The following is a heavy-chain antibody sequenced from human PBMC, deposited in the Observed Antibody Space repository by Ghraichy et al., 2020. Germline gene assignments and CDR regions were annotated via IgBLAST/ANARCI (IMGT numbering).Heavy chain of an antibody. CDR2: ISSSSSYI. Sequence: GGSLRLSCAASGFTFSSYSMNWVRQAPGKGLEWVSSISSSSSYIYYADSVKGRFTISRDNAKNLLYLQMNSLRAEDTAVYYCVRDLPCSGGSCYPNYYYYYGMDVWGQGTTVTVSS. V-gene: IGHV3-21*01. D-gene: IGHD2-15*01. CDR3: VRDLPCSGGSCYPNYYYYYGMDV. CDR1: GFTFSSYS. J-gene: IGHJ6*02.